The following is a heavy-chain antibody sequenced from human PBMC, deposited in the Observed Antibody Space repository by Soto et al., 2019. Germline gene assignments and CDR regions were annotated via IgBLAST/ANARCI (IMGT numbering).Heavy chain of an antibody. J-gene: IGHJ4*02. V-gene: IGHV4-31*03. CDR3: ARAILEAVAGTSGYFDY. Sequence: QVQLQESGPGLVKPSQTLSLTCTVSGGSISSGGYYWSWIRQHPGKGLEWIGYIYYSGSTYYNPSLKSRVTISVDTSKNRFSLKLSSVTAADTAVYYCARAILEAVAGTSGYFDYWGQGTLVTVSS. CDR1: GGSISSGGYY. D-gene: IGHD6-19*01. CDR2: IYYSGST.